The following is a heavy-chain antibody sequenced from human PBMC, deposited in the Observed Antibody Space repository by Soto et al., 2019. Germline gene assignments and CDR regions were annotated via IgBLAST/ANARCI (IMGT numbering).Heavy chain of an antibody. CDR2: ISGYNGNT. D-gene: IGHD6-13*01. J-gene: IGHJ4*02. CDR1: GYTFTNYG. Sequence: QGHLVQSGAEVKKPGASVTVSCKASGYTFTNYGISWVRQAPGQGPEWMGWISGYNGNTKYAPKFQGRVTLTSDTSTSASDIELRSLRSADTAVYYGGRGMGGNDRGDYVDYGGQGTLVTVSS. CDR3: GRGMGGNDRGDYVDY. V-gene: IGHV1-18*01.